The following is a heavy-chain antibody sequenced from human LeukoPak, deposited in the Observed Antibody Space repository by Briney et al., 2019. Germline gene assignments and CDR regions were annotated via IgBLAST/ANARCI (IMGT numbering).Heavy chain of an antibody. CDR1: GGSISSSSYY. Sequence: SQTLSLTCTVSGGSISSSSYYWGWIRQPPGKGLEWIGSIYYSGSTYYNPSLKSRVTISVDTSKNQFSLKLSSVTAADTAVYYCARGRGYVKLYYFDYWGQGTLVTVSS. CDR2: IYYSGST. CDR3: ARGRGYVKLYYFDY. V-gene: IGHV4-39*07. D-gene: IGHD3-16*01. J-gene: IGHJ4*02.